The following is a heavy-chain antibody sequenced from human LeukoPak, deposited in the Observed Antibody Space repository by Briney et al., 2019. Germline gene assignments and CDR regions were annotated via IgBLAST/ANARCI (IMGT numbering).Heavy chain of an antibody. CDR1: GYTFTSYD. V-gene: IGHV1-8*01. Sequence: ASVKVSCKASGYTFTSYDINWVRQATGRGLEWMGWMNPNSGNTGYAQKFQGRVTMTRNTSISTAYMQLSSLRSEDTAMYYCARADYDTSGSTRKQIDYWGQGTLVTVSS. CDR2: MNPNSGNT. J-gene: IGHJ4*02. CDR3: ARADYDTSGSTRKQIDY. D-gene: IGHD3-22*01.